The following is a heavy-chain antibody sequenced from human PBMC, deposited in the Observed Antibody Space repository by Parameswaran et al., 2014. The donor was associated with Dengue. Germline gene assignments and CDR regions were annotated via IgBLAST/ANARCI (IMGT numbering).Heavy chain of an antibody. D-gene: IGHD3-3*01. Sequence: WIRQPPGKGLEWVAVISYDGSDEYYVDSVKGRFTISRDNSKNTLYLQMNSLRAEDSAIYYCAKGVNYEFWSGHDAFDVWGQGTLVTVSS. CDR2: ISYDGSDE. CDR3: AKGVNYEFWSGHDAFDV. V-gene: IGHV3-30*18. J-gene: IGHJ3*01.